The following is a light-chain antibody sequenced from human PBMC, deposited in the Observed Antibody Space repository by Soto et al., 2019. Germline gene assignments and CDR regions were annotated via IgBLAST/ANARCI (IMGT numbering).Light chain of an antibody. Sequence: QLVLTQPPSASGTPGQRVTISCSGSSSNIGGNVVNWYQHLPGTAPQLLISRNSRRPSGVPDRFSGSKSGTSASLVISGLQSQDEADYYCASWDDSLNGVIFGGGTKLTVL. CDR3: ASWDDSLNGVI. CDR2: RNS. CDR1: SSNIGGNV. V-gene: IGLV1-44*01. J-gene: IGLJ2*01.